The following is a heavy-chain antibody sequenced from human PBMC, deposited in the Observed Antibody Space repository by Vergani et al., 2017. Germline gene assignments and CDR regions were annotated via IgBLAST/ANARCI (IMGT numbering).Heavy chain of an antibody. D-gene: IGHD2-15*01. CDR1: GFTFNIYG. Sequence: QVPLVESGGGVVQPGGSLRLSCAASGFTFNIYGMHWVRQAPGKGLEWVAFIRSDESRRYYGDSMEGPFTISRDNSKNTLYLQMKSLRPEDTAVYYCAKEGGGYCSGGTCYPEYWGQGTLVIVSS. CDR2: IRSDESRR. V-gene: IGHV3-30*02. CDR3: AKEGGGYCSGGTCYPEY. J-gene: IGHJ4*02.